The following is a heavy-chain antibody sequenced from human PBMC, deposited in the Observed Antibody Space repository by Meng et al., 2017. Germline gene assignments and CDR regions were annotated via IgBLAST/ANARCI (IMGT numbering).Heavy chain of an antibody. J-gene: IGHJ6*02. CDR3: ARALIYGDYGSYYYYYYGMDV. Sequence: LSLTCAASGFTFSSYEMNWVRQAPGKGLEWVSYISSSGSTIYYADSVKGRFTISRDNAKNSLYLQMNSLRAEGTAVYYCARALIYGDYGSYYYYYYGMDVWGQGTTVTVSS. V-gene: IGHV3-48*03. CDR2: ISSSGSTI. CDR1: GFTFSSYE. D-gene: IGHD4-17*01.